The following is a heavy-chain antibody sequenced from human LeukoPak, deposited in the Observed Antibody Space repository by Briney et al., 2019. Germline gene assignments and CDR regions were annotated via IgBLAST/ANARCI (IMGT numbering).Heavy chain of an antibody. CDR3: ARAGTGTLRGYFDL. CDR1: GGTFSSYA. Sequence: AASVKVSCKASGGTFSSYAISWVRQAPGQGLEWMGGIIPIFGTANYAQKFQGRVTITADESTSTAYMELSSLRSEDTAVYYCARAGTGTLRGYFDLWGRGTLVTVSS. V-gene: IGHV1-69*13. D-gene: IGHD1-14*01. J-gene: IGHJ2*01. CDR2: IIPIFGTA.